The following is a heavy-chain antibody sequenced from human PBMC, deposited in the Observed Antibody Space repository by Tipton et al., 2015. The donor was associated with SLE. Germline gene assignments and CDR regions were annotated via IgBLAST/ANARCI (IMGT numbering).Heavy chain of an antibody. CDR1: GYRLTDYY. Sequence: VQLVQSGPEVKKPGATVKISCKVSGYRLTDYYMYWVQQARGKGLEWMGLIDPQEGDTIYAEKFRGRVTMTADSATGTAYMELRSLRPEDTAVYYCAKEFRGAVDIWGQGTMVTVSS. V-gene: IGHV1-69-2*01. D-gene: IGHD3-10*01. CDR3: AKEFRGAVDI. J-gene: IGHJ3*02. CDR2: IDPQEGDT.